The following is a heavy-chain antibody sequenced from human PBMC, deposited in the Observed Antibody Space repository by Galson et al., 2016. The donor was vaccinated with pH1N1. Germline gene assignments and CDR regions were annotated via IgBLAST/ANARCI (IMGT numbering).Heavy chain of an antibody. J-gene: IGHJ3*01. CDR2: IKQDGSEK. CDR3: VRDYYYHSIDSDAYYL. V-gene: IGHV3-7*01. D-gene: IGHD3-22*01. Sequence: SLRLSCAASGFSLSMYWMSWVRQAPGKGLEWLANIKQDGSEKYYVDSVKGRFTITRDNATNSVFLEMNSLGAWDTAVYYCVRDYYYHSIDSDAYYLGGHGAMVTVPS. CDR1: GFSLSMYW.